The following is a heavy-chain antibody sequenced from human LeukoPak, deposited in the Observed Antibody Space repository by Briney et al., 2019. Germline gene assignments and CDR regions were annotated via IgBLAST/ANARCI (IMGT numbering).Heavy chain of an antibody. V-gene: IGHV4-59*01. J-gene: IGHJ6*02. CDR1: GGSISSYY. D-gene: IGHD4-23*01. CDR2: IYYSGST. Sequence: SETLSLTCTVSGGSISSYYWSWIRQPPGKGLEWIGYIYYSGSTNYNPSPKSRVTISVDTSKNQFSLKLSSVTAADTAVYYCARDAGGSNYYYYGMDVWGQGTTVTVSS. CDR3: ARDAGGSNYYYYGMDV.